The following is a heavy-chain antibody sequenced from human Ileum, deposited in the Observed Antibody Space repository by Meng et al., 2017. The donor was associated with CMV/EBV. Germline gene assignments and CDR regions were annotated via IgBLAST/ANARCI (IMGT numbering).Heavy chain of an antibody. CDR1: GGSVNSGNYY. CDR2: IYTNGRA. V-gene: IGHV4-61*02. CDR3: TSEPPGE. D-gene: IGHD1-14*01. Sequence: QVRLQQPGPGLWKLSQTLSLTCVVSGGSVNSGNYYWGWVRQPAGKGLEWIGRIYTNGRAGYNPSLKSRVTISMDTSDNQFSLTLNSVTAADTAVYYCTSEPPGEWGRGTLVTVSS. J-gene: IGHJ4*02.